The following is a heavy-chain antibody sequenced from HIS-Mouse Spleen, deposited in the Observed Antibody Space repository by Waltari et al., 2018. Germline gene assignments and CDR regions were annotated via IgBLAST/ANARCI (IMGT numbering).Heavy chain of an antibody. CDR2: IYYSGST. Sequence: QLQLQESGPGLVKPSETLSLTCTVSGGSISSSSYYLGWIRQPPGKGLEWIRSIYYSGSTYYNPSLKSRVTISVDTSKNQFSLKLSSVTAADTAVYYCAREIPYSSSWYDWYFDLWGRGTLVTVSS. V-gene: IGHV4-39*07. J-gene: IGHJ2*01. CDR1: GGSISSSSYY. D-gene: IGHD6-13*01. CDR3: AREIPYSSSWYDWYFDL.